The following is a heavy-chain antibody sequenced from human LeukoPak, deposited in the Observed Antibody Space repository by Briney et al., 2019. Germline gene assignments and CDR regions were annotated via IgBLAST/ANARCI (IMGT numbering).Heavy chain of an antibody. Sequence: GGSLRLSCAASGFTFSSYWMSWVRRAPGKGLEWVANIKQDGSEKYFVDSVKGRFTISRDNAKNSLYLQMDTLRAEDTAVYYCARDRARLFGGFYGMDVWGQGTTVTVSS. CDR2: IKQDGSEK. D-gene: IGHD4-23*01. CDR1: GFTFSSYW. J-gene: IGHJ6*02. V-gene: IGHV3-7*01. CDR3: ARDRARLFGGFYGMDV.